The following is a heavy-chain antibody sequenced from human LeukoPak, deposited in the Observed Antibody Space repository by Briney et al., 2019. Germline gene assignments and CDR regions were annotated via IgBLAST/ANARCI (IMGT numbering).Heavy chain of an antibody. CDR2: IGGSGGDT. CDR3: ARWGQVSMFEDY. J-gene: IGHJ4*02. CDR1: GFTFSNYV. D-gene: IGHD3-10*02. V-gene: IGHV3-23*01. Sequence: PGGSLRLSCAASGFTFSNYVMTWVRQAPGKGLEWVSTIGGSGGDTYYRDSVKGRFTISKDNSKNTLYLQANSLRAEDTAVYYCARWGQVSMFEDYWGQGTLVTVSS.